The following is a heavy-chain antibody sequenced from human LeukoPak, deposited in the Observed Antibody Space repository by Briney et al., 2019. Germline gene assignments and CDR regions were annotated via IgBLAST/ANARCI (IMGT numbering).Heavy chain of an antibody. CDR2: IYYSGST. Sequence: SETLSLTCTVSGGSISSHYWSWIRQPPGKGLEWIGYIYYSGSTNYNPSLKSRVTISVDTSKNQFSLKLSSVTAADTAVYYCARDKGELGEIDYWGQGTLVTVSS. CDR3: ARDKGELGEIDY. D-gene: IGHD1-26*01. CDR1: GGSISSHY. V-gene: IGHV4-59*11. J-gene: IGHJ4*02.